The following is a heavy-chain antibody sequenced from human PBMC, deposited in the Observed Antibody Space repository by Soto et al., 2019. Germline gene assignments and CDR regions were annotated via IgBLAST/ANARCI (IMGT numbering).Heavy chain of an antibody. J-gene: IGHJ3*02. CDR2: IVPLFGTT. D-gene: IGHD6-6*01. V-gene: IGHV1-69*01. CDR3: ARDGDVTSTRPRGACDI. CDR1: GGTFSSYT. Sequence: QVQLVQSGAEVKKPGSSVKVSCKASGGTFSSYTFSWVRQAPGQGLEWMGGIVPLFGTTNEAKIFQGRVTISANETTSTVYMELSSLRSEDSAMYYCARDGDVTSTRPRGACDIWCQGTVITVSP.